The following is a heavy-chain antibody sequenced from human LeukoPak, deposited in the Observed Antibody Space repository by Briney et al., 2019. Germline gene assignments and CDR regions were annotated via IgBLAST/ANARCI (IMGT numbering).Heavy chain of an antibody. Sequence: PGGSLRLSCAASGFTFHHYAIHWVRQVPGKGLEWVSGISWNSAYIGYADSVKGRFTISRDNAKNSVYLQMNSLRAEDTALYYCAKDIAPLYSGYDWDLDFWGQGTMVTVSS. D-gene: IGHD5-12*01. V-gene: IGHV3-9*01. J-gene: IGHJ4*02. CDR1: GFTFHHYA. CDR2: ISWNSAYI. CDR3: AKDIAPLYSGYDWDLDF.